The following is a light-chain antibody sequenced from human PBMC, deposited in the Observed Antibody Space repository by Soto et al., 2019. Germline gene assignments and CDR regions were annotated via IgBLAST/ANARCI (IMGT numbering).Light chain of an antibody. V-gene: IGLV2-14*03. CDR3: CSNTSSVTHV. CDR2: DVS. CDR1: SSDVGAYNS. J-gene: IGLJ1*01. Sequence: QSALTQPASVSGSPGQSITISCTGTSSDVGAYNSVSWYQQHPGEAPKLVIYDVSSRPSGVSDRFSGSKSGSTASLTISGLQADDEADSYCCSNTSSVTHVFRTGTKVNV.